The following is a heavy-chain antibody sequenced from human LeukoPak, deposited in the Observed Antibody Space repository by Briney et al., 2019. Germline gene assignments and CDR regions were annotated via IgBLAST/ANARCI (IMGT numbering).Heavy chain of an antibody. CDR1: GGSFSGYY. CDR3: ARHSTFYMDV. Sequence: SETLSLTCAVYGGSFSGYYWSWIRQPPGKGLEWIGEISHSGSTNYNPSLKSRVTISVGTSKNQFSLKLSSVTAADTAVYYCARHSTFYMDVWGEGTTVTVSS. D-gene: IGHD2/OR15-2a*01. J-gene: IGHJ6*03. CDR2: ISHSGST. V-gene: IGHV4-34*01.